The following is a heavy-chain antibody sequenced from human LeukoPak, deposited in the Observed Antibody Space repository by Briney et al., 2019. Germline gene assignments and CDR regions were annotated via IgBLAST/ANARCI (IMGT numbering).Heavy chain of an antibody. CDR1: GYTFTGYY. J-gene: IGHJ4*02. Sequence: ASVKVSCKASGYTFTGYYMHWVRQAPGQGLEWMGWINPNSGGTNYAQKFQGRVTMTRDTPISTAYMELSRLRSDDTAVYYCARSPRYILTDFDYWGQGTLVTVSS. CDR3: ARSPRYILTDFDY. V-gene: IGHV1-2*02. D-gene: IGHD3-9*01. CDR2: INPNSGGT.